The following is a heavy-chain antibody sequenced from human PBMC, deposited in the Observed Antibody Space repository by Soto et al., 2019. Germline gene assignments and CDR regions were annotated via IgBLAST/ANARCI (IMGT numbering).Heavy chain of an antibody. D-gene: IGHD3-16*01. V-gene: IGHV3-48*03. CDR2: ISSSGSTI. CDR3: ATWGNMSFYYYYYGMDV. CDR1: GFTFSSYE. J-gene: IGHJ6*02. Sequence: PGGSLRLSCAASGFTFSSYEMNWVRQAPGKGLEWVSYISSSGSTIYYADSVKGRFTISRDNAKNSLYLQMNSLRAEDTAVYYCATWGNMSFYYYYYGMDVWGQGTTVTVSS.